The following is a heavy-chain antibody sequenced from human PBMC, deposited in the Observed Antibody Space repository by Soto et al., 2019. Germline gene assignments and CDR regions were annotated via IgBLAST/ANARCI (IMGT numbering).Heavy chain of an antibody. V-gene: IGHV4-59*08. Sequence: PSETLSLTCTVSGGTISSWYWSWIRQPPGKGLEWIGYIYYNGSTNCNPSLKSRVTISVDTSKNQFSLKLSSVTAADTAVYYCARLDCISNSCLFDYWGQGALVPVSS. CDR3: ARLDCISNSCLFDY. CDR2: IYYNGST. J-gene: IGHJ4*02. D-gene: IGHD2-2*01. CDR1: GGTISSWY.